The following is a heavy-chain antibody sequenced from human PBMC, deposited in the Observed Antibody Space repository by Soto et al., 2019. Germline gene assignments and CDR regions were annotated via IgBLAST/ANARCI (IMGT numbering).Heavy chain of an antibody. Sequence: QVQLVESGGGVVQPGRSLRLSCAASGFTFSSYAMHWVRQAPGKGLEWVAVISYDGSNKYYADSVKGRFTISRDNSKNTLYLQMNSRSAEDTAVYCCAREESSGWYGDSWGQGTLVTVSS. CDR1: GFTFSSYA. CDR2: ISYDGSNK. J-gene: IGHJ4*02. D-gene: IGHD6-19*01. CDR3: AREESSGWYGDS. V-gene: IGHV3-30-3*01.